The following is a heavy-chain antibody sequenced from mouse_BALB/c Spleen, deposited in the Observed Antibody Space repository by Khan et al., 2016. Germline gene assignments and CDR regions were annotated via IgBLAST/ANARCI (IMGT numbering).Heavy chain of an antibody. V-gene: IGHV1-87*01. J-gene: IGHJ3*01. CDR2: IYPGDGDT. CDR3: ADALFVY. Sequence: QVQLKESGAELARPGASVRLSCKVSGYTSANYWMQWVKQRPGQGLEWIGSIYPGDGDTRYSQKFKDKATLTADKSSSSAYMHLRSVASEDSAVYYGADALFVYWGQGTLVTVSA. CDR1: GYTSANYW.